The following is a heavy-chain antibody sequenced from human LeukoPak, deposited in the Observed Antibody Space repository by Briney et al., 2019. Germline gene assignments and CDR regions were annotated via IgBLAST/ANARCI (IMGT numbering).Heavy chain of an antibody. CDR3: ARVGIAAAGTFWFDP. V-gene: IGHV1-69*01. D-gene: IGHD6-13*01. CDR1: GGTFSSYA. Sequence: SXKVSCKASGGTFSSYAISWVRQAPGQGLEWMGGIIPIFGTANYAQKFQGRVTITADESTSTAYMELSSLRSEDTAVYYCARVGIAAAGTFWFDPWGQGTLVTVSS. CDR2: IIPIFGTA. J-gene: IGHJ5*02.